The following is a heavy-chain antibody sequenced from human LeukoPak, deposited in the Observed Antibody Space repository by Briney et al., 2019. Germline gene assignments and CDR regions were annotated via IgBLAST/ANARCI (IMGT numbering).Heavy chain of an antibody. Sequence: ASVKVSCKASGYTFTSYGISWVRQAPGQGLEWMGWISAYNGNTNYAQKLQGRVTMTTDTSTSTAYMELRSLRSNDTAVYYCARDAKGLLLRYGSGSYDYWGQGTLVTVSS. V-gene: IGHV1-18*01. CDR1: GYTFTSYG. J-gene: IGHJ4*02. CDR3: ARDAKGLLLRYGSGSYDY. CDR2: ISAYNGNT. D-gene: IGHD3-10*01.